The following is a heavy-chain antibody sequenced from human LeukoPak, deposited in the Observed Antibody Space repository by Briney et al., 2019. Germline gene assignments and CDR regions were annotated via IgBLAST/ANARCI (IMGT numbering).Heavy chain of an antibody. D-gene: IGHD2-15*01. V-gene: IGHV1-2*02. CDR1: GYTFTGYY. Sequence: VSVKVSCKASGYTFTGYYMHWVRQAPGQGLEWMGWINHNSGGTNYAQKFQGRVTMTRDTSISPDYMELSRLRSDDTAVYYCARDYCSGGSCYSNFQHWGQGTLVTVSS. CDR2: INHNSGGT. J-gene: IGHJ1*01. CDR3: ARDYCSGGSCYSNFQH.